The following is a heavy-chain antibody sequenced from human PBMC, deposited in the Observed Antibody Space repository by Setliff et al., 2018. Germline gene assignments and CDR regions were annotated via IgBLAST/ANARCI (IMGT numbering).Heavy chain of an antibody. CDR2: INAGNGNT. Sequence: ASVKVSCKASGYTFTNHAMHWVRQAPGQRLEWMGWINAGNGNTKYSQKFQGRVTITRDTSASTAYMELSSLRSEDTAVYYCARDTYIGDFWSGYYIQGQFDPWGQGTPVTVSS. J-gene: IGHJ5*02. CDR3: ARDTYIGDFWSGYYIQGQFDP. CDR1: GYTFTNHA. D-gene: IGHD3-3*01. V-gene: IGHV1-3*01.